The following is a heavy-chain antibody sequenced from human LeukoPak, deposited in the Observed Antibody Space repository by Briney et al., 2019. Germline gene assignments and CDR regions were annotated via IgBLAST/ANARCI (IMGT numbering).Heavy chain of an antibody. CDR1: GGSISSYY. CDR3: ARDSVRGVID. J-gene: IGHJ4*02. D-gene: IGHD3-10*01. V-gene: IGHV4-59*12. CDR2: IYYSGST. Sequence: PSETLSLTCTVSGGSISSYYWSWIRQPPGKGLEWIGYIYYSGSTNYNPSLKSRVTMSVDTSKNQFSLKLSSVTAADTAVYYCARDSVRGVIDWGQGTLVTVSS.